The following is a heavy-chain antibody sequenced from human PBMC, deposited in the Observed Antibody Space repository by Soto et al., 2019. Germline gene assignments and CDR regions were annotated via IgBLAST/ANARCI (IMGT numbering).Heavy chain of an antibody. CDR3: ARVMAKRVDY. Sequence: QVQLVQSGAAVKTPGSPVKVSCKASGGTFSSPAITWVRQAPGQGLEWMGGIIPIFNRANYAQKFQGRVTITADESTSTSYMELSSLRSEDTAVYYCARVMAKRVDYWGQGTLVTVSS. J-gene: IGHJ4*02. CDR1: GGTFSSPA. CDR2: IIPIFNRA. D-gene: IGHD3-10*01. V-gene: IGHV1-69*01.